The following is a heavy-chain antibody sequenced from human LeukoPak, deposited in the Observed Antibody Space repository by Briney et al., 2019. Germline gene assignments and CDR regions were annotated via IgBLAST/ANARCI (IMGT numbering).Heavy chain of an antibody. V-gene: IGHV3-7*04. CDR3: ARGDDFSGDH. D-gene: IGHD1-1*01. CDR2: IHPEGNEK. CDR1: GFSISNFW. J-gene: IGHJ4*02. Sequence: GGSLRLSCATSGFSISNFWMSWVRQAPGRGLQWVANIHPEGNEKYHVESVKGRFIISRDNARNLLFLQMNGLRVEDTAVRYCARGDDFSGDHWGQGTLVTVSS.